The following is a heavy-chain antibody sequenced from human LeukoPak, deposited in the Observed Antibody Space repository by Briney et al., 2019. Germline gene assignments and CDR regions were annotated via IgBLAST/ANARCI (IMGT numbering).Heavy chain of an antibody. J-gene: IGHJ4*02. V-gene: IGHV3-21*01. Sequence: GGSLRLSCAASGFTFSSYSMNWVRQAPGKWLEWVSSISSSSSYIYYADSVKGRFTISRDNAKNSLYLQMNSLRAEDTAVYYCARGRDSGYAYYFDYWGQGTLVTVSS. CDR1: GFTFSSYS. CDR3: ARGRDSGYAYYFDY. CDR2: ISSSSSYI. D-gene: IGHD5-12*01.